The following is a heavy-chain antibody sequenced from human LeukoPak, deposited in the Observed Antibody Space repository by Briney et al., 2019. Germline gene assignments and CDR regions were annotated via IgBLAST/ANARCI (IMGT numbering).Heavy chain of an antibody. CDR1: GGSISSYY. CDR3: ARGVEGVVTLDF. V-gene: IGHV4-4*07. Sequence: SETLSLTCTVSGGSISSYYWSWIRQPAGKGLEWIGRIYTSGSTNYNPSFKSRVTISVDTSKNQFSLKLSSVTAADTAMYYCARGVEGVVTLDFWGQGTLVTVSS. CDR2: IYTSGST. J-gene: IGHJ4*02. D-gene: IGHD2-2*01.